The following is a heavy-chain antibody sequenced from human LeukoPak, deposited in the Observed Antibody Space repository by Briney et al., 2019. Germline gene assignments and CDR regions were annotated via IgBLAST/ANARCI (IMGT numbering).Heavy chain of an antibody. V-gene: IGHV3-21*01. CDR1: GFTFSSYS. D-gene: IGHD6-13*01. CDR3: ARDTSSWYY. Sequence: GGSLRLSCAASGFTFSSYSMNWVRQAPGKGLEWVSSIGSSSSYIHYADSVKGRFTISRDNAKNSLYLQMNSLRAEDTAVYYCARDTSSWYYWGQGTLVTVSS. J-gene: IGHJ4*02. CDR2: IGSSSSYI.